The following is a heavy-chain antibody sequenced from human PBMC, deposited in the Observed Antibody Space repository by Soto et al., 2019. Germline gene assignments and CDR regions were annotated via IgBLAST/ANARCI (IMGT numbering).Heavy chain of an antibody. CDR1: GGSISSGDYY. D-gene: IGHD2-15*01. Sequence: QVQLQESGPGLVKPSQTLSLTCTVSGGSISSGDYYWSWIRQPPGKGLEWIGYIYYSGSTYYNPSLKIRVTTSVDTSKNQFSLKLSSVTAADTAVYYCARVADCSGGRCYFSVDYWGQGTLVTVSS. V-gene: IGHV4-30-4*01. CDR3: ARVADCSGGRCYFSVDY. CDR2: IYYSGST. J-gene: IGHJ4*02.